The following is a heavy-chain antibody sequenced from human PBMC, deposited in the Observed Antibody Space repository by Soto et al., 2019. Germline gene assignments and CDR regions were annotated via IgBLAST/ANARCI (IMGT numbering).Heavy chain of an antibody. J-gene: IGHJ4*02. V-gene: IGHV3-72*01. Sequence: EVQLVDSGGGLVQPGGSLRLSCPPSGFTFSDYTVDWVRQVPGKGLEWVGRSRHKYDSYTTEDAASVKGRFTISRDDSKNTLYLQMNSLKLEDTAVYYCAVDTVGTRSYWCQGILVTVSS. CDR1: GFTFSDYT. CDR3: AVDTVGTRSY. D-gene: IGHD5-12*01. CDR2: SRHKYDSYTT.